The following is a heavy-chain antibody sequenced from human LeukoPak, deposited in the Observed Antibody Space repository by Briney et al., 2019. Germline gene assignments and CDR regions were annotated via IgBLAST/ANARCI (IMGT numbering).Heavy chain of an antibody. CDR2: ITSSGNTI. J-gene: IGHJ4*02. CDR1: GVTFSSYE. D-gene: IGHD4-17*01. V-gene: IGHV3-48*03. CDR3: ARLTTMTTTGGPFDY. Sequence: GGSLRLSCAASGVTFSSYEMNWVRQAPGKGLEWVAYITSSGNTIYYADSEKGRLTISRDNAKNSLYLQMNSLRAEDTAVYYCARLTTMTTTGGPFDYWGQGTLVTVSS.